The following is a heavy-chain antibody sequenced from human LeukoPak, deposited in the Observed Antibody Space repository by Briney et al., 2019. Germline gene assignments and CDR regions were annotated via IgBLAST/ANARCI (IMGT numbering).Heavy chain of an antibody. Sequence: SETLSLTCTVSGGSITSHYWSWIRQPPGKGLEWIGTIYYSGSTYYNPSLKSRVTISVDTSKNQFSLKLSSVTAADTAVYYCARCPPDSRGYIDYWGQGTLVIVSS. CDR3: ARCPPDSRGYIDY. D-gene: IGHD3-22*01. CDR1: GGSITSHY. J-gene: IGHJ4*02. CDR2: IYYSGST. V-gene: IGHV4-59*11.